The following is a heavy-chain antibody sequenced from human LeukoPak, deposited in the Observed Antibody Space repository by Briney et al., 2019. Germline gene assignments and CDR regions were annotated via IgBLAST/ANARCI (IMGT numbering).Heavy chain of an antibody. CDR2: IIPIFGTA. D-gene: IGHD6-19*01. CDR3: ASDSSGWYMWLDY. CDR1: GGTFSSYA. Sequence: SVKVSCKASGGTFSSYATSWVRQAPGQGLEWMGGIIPIFGTANYAQKFQGRVTITADESTSTAYMELSSLRSEDTAVYYCASDSSGWYMWLDYWGQGTLVTVSS. V-gene: IGHV1-69*01. J-gene: IGHJ4*02.